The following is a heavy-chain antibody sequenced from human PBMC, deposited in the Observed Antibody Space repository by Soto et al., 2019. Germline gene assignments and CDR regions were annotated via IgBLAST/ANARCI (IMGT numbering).Heavy chain of an antibody. J-gene: IGHJ6*02. CDR1: GFTFSSYG. D-gene: IGHD1-26*01. Sequence: PGGSLRLSCAASGFTFSSYGMHWVRQAPGKGLEWVYVISDDGSNKYYAGSVKGRFTISRDNSKNTLYLQMNSLRAEDTAVYYCAKDVVVGATTGLGDYYYYYGMDVWGQGTTVTVSS. CDR3: AKDVVVGATTGLGDYYYYYGMDV. V-gene: IGHV3-30*18. CDR2: ISDDGSNK.